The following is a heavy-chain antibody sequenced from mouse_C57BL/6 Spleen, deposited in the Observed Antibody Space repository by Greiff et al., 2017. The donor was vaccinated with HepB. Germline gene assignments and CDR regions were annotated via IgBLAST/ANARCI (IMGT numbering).Heavy chain of an antibody. CDR3: ARSTTSYYYAMDY. Sequence: QVQLQQPGAALVRPGSSVQLSCKASGYTFTSYWMHWVKQRPIQGLEWIGNIDPSDSETHYNQKFKDKATLTVDKSSSTAYMQLSSLTSEDSAVYYYARSTTSYYYAMDYWGQGTSVTVSS. CDR2: IDPSDSET. J-gene: IGHJ4*01. CDR1: GYTFTSYW. V-gene: IGHV1-52*01. D-gene: IGHD2-12*01.